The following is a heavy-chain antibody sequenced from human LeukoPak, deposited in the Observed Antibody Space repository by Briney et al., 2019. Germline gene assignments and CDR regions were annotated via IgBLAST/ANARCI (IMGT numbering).Heavy chain of an antibody. J-gene: IGHJ3*02. Sequence: GGSLRLSCAASGFTFSSYAMSWVRQAPGKGLEWVSAISGSGGSTYYADSVKGRFTISRDNSKNTLYLQMNSLRAEDTAVYYCANDRLMNYGSGSYYAKDAFDIWGQGTMVTVSS. CDR3: ANDRLMNYGSGSYYAKDAFDI. CDR1: GFTFSSYA. CDR2: ISGSGGST. V-gene: IGHV3-23*01. D-gene: IGHD3-10*01.